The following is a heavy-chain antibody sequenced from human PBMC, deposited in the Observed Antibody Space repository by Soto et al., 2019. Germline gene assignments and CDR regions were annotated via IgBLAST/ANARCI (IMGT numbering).Heavy chain of an antibody. D-gene: IGHD6-13*01. J-gene: IGHJ6*01. CDR3: ARDLGGYMDF. Sequence: PSQTLSLTCAISGDSVFTHSAAAWNWIRQSPSRGLEWLGRTFYRSKWYNDYASSVKSRITINPDTAKNHFSLQLNSVTLEDTAVYYCARDLGGYMDFWGQGTRVTVSS. CDR2: TFYRSKWYN. CDR1: GDSVFTHSAAA. V-gene: IGHV6-1*01.